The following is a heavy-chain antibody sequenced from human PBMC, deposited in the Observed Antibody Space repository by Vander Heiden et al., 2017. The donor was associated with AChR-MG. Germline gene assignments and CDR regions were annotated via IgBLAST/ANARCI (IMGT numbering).Heavy chain of an antibody. J-gene: IGHJ4*02. D-gene: IGHD5-18*01. V-gene: IGHV3-30*18. CDR3: AKETTRGYSFGGGLDY. Sequence: QVQLVEPGGGVVQPGRPLRPSCAAPGFSFTSYALHWVRQAPGKGLEWVAVISYDGTNIFYADSVKGRFTISRDNSKNMMYLQIKSLTIEDTAVYYCAKETTRGYSFGGGLDYWGQGTLVAVSS. CDR1: GFSFTSYA. CDR2: ISYDGTNI.